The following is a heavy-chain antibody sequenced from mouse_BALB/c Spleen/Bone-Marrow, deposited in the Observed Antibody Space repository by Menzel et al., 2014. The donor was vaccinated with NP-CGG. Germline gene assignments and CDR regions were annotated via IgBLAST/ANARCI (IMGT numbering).Heavy chain of an antibody. J-gene: IGHJ3*01. D-gene: IGHD2-14*01. CDR2: IRTKVNGYTT. Sequence: DVKLVESGGGLVQPGGFLRLSGATSGFTFTDYYMSWVGRPPGKELEGWGFIRTKVNGYTTEYSASVKGRFTISRDNSQSILYLQMNTLRAEDSATYYCARDRRYDLAWFAYWGQGTLVTVSA. CDR1: GFTFTDYY. CDR3: ARDRRYDLAWFAY. V-gene: IGHV7-3*02.